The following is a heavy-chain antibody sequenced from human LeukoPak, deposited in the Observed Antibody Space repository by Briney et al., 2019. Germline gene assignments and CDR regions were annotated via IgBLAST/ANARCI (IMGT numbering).Heavy chain of an antibody. J-gene: IGHJ4*02. CDR3: ARGGYGDYEVDY. V-gene: IGHV1-18*04. CDR2: ISAYNGNT. CDR1: GYTFTGYY. Sequence: ASVKVSCKASGYTFTGYYMHWVRQAPGQGLEWMGWISAYNGNTNYAQKLQGRVTMTTDTSTSTAYMELRSLRSDDTAVYYCARGGYGDYEVDYWGQGTLVTVSS. D-gene: IGHD4-17*01.